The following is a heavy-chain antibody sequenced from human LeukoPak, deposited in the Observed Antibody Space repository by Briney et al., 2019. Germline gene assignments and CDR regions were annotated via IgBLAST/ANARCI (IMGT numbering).Heavy chain of an antibody. V-gene: IGHV3-23*01. CDR1: GFTFSSYG. CDR3: ARDAGIYYYYYYMDV. J-gene: IGHJ6*03. CDR2: ISGSGGST. D-gene: IGHD1-14*01. Sequence: GGSLRLSCSASGFTFSSYGMSWVRQAPGKGLEWVSAISGSGGSTYYADSVKGRFTISRDNSNNTLYLQMNSLRAEDTAVYYCARDAGIYYYYYYMDVWGKGTTVTISS.